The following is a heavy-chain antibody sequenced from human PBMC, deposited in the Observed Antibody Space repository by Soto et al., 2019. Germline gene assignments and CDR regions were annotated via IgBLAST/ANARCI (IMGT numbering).Heavy chain of an antibody. D-gene: IGHD6-13*01. CDR2: ISGSGGST. V-gene: IGHV3-23*01. Sequence: GGSLRLSCAASGFTFSSYAMSWVRQAPGKGLEWVSAISGSGGSTYYADSVKGRFTISRDNSKNTLYLQMNSLRAEDTAVYYCAKDGGQSVGDSSSWYDYYYYYYGMDVWGQGTTVTVSS. CDR3: AKDGGQSVGDSSSWYDYYYYYYGMDV. CDR1: GFTFSSYA. J-gene: IGHJ6*02.